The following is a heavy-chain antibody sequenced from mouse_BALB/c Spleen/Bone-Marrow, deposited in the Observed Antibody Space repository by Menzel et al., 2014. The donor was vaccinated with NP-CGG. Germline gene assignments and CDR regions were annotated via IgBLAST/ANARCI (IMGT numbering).Heavy chain of an antibody. V-gene: IGHV1S41*01. CDR2: FAPGGGST. D-gene: IGHD2-14*01. J-gene: IGHJ1*01. CDR3: TRSGFGTGYCHFDV. Sequence: DLVKPGASVKLSCTASGYTFSNYWINWIKQRPGQGLKWIGRFAPGGGSTNYNEVLKGKATLTVDTSSATGYIHLDRLSSEAIDVYLGTRSGFGTGYCHFDVWGAGTSVTVSS. CDR1: GYTFSNYW.